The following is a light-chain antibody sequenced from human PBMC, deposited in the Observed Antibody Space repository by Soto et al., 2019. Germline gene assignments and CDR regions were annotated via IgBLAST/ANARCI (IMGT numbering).Light chain of an antibody. CDR2: GAS. CDR1: QSISSNY. V-gene: IGKV3-20*01. CDR3: QQYGSSPRT. J-gene: IGKJ1*01. Sequence: EIVLTQSPGTLSMSPGERATLSCRASQSISSNYLAWYQQKPGQAPRLLIYGASSRATGIPDRFSGSGSGTDFNLTISRLEAEDFPVYYCQQYGSSPRTFGQGTKVEFK.